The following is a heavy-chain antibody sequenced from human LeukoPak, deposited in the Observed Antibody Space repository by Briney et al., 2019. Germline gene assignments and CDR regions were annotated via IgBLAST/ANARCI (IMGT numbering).Heavy chain of an antibody. V-gene: IGHV3-11*01. D-gene: IGHD2-8*01. Sequence: ALRLSCAASGISLSDHYMNWIRQAPGKGLEWLSYISSSGRTIAYADSVKGRFTISRDNAKNSLWLQMNSLRADDTAVYYCARTKSEPTYGQHHGLDNWGQGTLVTVSS. J-gene: IGHJ4*02. CDR1: GISLSDHY. CDR3: ARTKSEPTYGQHHGLDN. CDR2: ISSSGRTI.